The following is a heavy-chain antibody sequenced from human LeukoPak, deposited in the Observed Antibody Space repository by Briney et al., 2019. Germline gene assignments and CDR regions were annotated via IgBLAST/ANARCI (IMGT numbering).Heavy chain of an antibody. Sequence: GESLKISCKGSGYTFTNYWIGWVRQMPGKGLEWMGIIYPGGSETQYMPSFEGQVTISVDESTSTVYLQWSTLKASDTAMYYCARRNYYDVWFDPWGQGTLVTVSS. CDR2: IYPGGSET. J-gene: IGHJ5*02. CDR3: ARRNYYDVWFDP. D-gene: IGHD3-16*01. V-gene: IGHV5-51*01. CDR1: GYTFTNYW.